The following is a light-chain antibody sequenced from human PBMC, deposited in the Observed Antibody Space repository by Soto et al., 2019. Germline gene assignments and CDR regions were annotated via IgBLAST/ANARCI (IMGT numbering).Light chain of an antibody. V-gene: IGLV2-14*01. CDR1: SSDVASYDY. Sequence: QSALTQPASVSGSPGQSITISCTGTSSDVASYDYVSWYQQHPGKAPKLMIYEVSNRPSGVSNRFSGSKSGNTASLTISGLQAEDEADYYCNSYTRSSTPYVFGTVTKLNVL. J-gene: IGLJ1*01. CDR3: NSYTRSSTPYV. CDR2: EVS.